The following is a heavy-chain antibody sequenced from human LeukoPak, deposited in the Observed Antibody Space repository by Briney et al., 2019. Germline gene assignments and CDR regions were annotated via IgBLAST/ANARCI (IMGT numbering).Heavy chain of an antibody. CDR3: ARDDLGATSAFDI. CDR1: GFTFSDYY. Sequence: PGGSLRLSCAASGFTFSDYYMSWIRQAPGKGLEWVSYISSSSSYTNYADSVRGRFTIPRDNAKNSLYLQMNSLRAEDTAVYYCARDDLGATSAFDIWGQGTMVTVSS. CDR2: ISSSSSYT. J-gene: IGHJ3*02. V-gene: IGHV3-11*05. D-gene: IGHD1-26*01.